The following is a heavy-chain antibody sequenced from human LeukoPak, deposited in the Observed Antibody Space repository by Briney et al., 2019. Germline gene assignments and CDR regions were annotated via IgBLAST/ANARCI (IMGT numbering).Heavy chain of an antibody. CDR3: ARGPVGATSRIWFDL. CDR1: GFTFSSYA. J-gene: IGHJ5*02. V-gene: IGHV3-21*01. D-gene: IGHD1-26*01. Sequence: GGSLRLSCAASGFTFSSYAMSWVRQAPGKGLEWVSSISSSSSYIYYADSVKGRFTISRDNAKNSLYLQMNSLRAEDTAVYYCARGPVGATSRIWFDLWGQGTLVTVSS. CDR2: ISSSSSYI.